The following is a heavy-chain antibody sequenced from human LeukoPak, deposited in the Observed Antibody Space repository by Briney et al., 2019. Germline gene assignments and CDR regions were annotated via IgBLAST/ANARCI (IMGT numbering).Heavy chain of an antibody. CDR2: ISAGGAT. CDR1: GFSFSTYA. D-gene: IGHD1-26*01. V-gene: IGHV3-23*01. CDR3: AKIPTGRREEWFDP. Sequence: GGSLRLSCAASGFSFSTYAMTWVRQIPGRGLQWVSAISAGGATYYADSVKGRFTISRDNSKSTLYPQMNSLRADDTAFYYCAKIPTGRREEWFDPWGQGTLVTVSS. J-gene: IGHJ5*02.